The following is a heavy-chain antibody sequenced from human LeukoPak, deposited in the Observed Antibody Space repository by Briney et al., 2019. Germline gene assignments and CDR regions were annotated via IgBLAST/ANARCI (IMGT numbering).Heavy chain of an antibody. CDR3: ARDKTTGTNAGHDAFDI. Sequence: GGSLRLSCAASGFTFSSYEMNWVRQAPGKGLEWVSYISSSGSTIYYADSVKGRFTISRDNAKNSLYLQMNSLRAEDTAVYYCARDKTTGTNAGHDAFDIWGQGTMVTVSS. D-gene: IGHD1-1*01. J-gene: IGHJ3*02. V-gene: IGHV3-48*03. CDR2: ISSSGSTI. CDR1: GFTFSSYE.